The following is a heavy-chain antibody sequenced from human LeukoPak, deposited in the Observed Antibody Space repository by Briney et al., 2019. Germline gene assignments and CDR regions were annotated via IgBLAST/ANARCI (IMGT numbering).Heavy chain of an antibody. V-gene: IGHV3-48*04. Sequence: GGSLRLSCAASGFTFSSYGMNWVRQAPGKGLEWVSYISNSSSTIYYADSVKGRFTISRDNAKNSLYLQMNSLRAEDTAVYYCARDWFPSNFDYWGQGTLVTVSS. J-gene: IGHJ4*02. CDR3: ARDWFPSNFDY. CDR2: ISNSSSTI. D-gene: IGHD3-10*01. CDR1: GFTFSSYG.